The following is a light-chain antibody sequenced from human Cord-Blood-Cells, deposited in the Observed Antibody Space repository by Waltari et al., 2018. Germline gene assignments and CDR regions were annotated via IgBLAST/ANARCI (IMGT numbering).Light chain of an antibody. J-gene: IGKJ4*01. CDR2: DAS. CDR3: QQYST. Sequence: DIQMTQSPSSLSASVGDRVTITCQASQDISNYLNWYQQKPGKAPKLLIYDASNLETGVPSRFSGSGSVTDFTFTISSLQPEDIATDYCQQYSTFGGGTKVEIK. CDR1: QDISNY. V-gene: IGKV1-33*01.